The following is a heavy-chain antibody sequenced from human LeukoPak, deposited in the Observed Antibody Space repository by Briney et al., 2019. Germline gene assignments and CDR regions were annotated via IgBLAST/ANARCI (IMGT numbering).Heavy chain of an antibody. Sequence: PGGSLRLSCAVSRFTFSNYWMSWVRQAPGKGLEWVANIKQDGSEKYYVDSVKGRFTISRDNAKNSLCLQVNSLRAEDTAVYYCAKDRSSSWYDPFDYWGQGTLVTVSS. CDR1: RFTFSNYW. J-gene: IGHJ4*02. D-gene: IGHD6-13*01. V-gene: IGHV3-7*03. CDR3: AKDRSSSWYDPFDY. CDR2: IKQDGSEK.